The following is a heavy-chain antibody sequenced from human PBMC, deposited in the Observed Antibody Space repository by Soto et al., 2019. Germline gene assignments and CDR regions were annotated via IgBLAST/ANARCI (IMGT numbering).Heavy chain of an antibody. CDR3: ARDLLYDSSGYYHYY. J-gene: IGHJ4*02. CDR2: INPNSGGT. D-gene: IGHD3-22*01. Sequence: ASVKVSCKASGYTFTGYYRHWVRQAPGQGLEWMGWINPNSGGTNYAQKFQGRVTMTRDTSISTAYMELSRLRSDDTAVYYCARDLLYDSSGYYHYYSGQGTLVALYS. V-gene: IGHV1-2*02. CDR1: GYTFTGYY.